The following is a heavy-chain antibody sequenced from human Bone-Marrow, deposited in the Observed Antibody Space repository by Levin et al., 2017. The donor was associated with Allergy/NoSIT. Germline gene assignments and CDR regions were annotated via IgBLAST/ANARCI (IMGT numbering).Heavy chain of an antibody. CDR2: IYTTGTT. CDR1: GFTVSSNY. J-gene: IGHJ4*02. V-gene: IGHV3-66*01. CDR3: SSAPGFTDY. Sequence: GGSLRLSCAASGFTVSSNYMAWVRQAPGKGLEWVSVIYTTGTTYYADSVKGRFTIPRDNSKNTLYLQMNSLRAEDTAVYYCSSAPGFTDYWGQGTLVTVSS.